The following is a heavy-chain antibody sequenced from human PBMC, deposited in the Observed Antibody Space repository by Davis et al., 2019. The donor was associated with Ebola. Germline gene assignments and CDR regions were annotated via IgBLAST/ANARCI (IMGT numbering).Heavy chain of an antibody. J-gene: IGHJ6*02. CDR1: GGSFSGYY. CDR3: ARIEVQGQYHHYYYGMDV. CDR2: INHSGST. Sequence: PSETLSLTCAVYGGSFSGYYWSWIRQPPGKRLEWIGEINHSGSTNYNPSLESRVTISVDTSKNQFSLKLSSVTAADTAVYYCARIEVQGQYHHYYYGMDVWGQGTTVTVSS. V-gene: IGHV4-34*01. D-gene: IGHD3-10*01.